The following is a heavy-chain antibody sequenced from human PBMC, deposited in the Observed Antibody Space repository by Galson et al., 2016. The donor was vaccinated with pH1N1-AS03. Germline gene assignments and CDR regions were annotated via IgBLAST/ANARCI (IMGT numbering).Heavy chain of an antibody. CDR2: ISAYSGNT. CDR1: GYTFTNFG. J-gene: IGHJ3*02. CDR3: ARHGTTGWSREEDALDI. V-gene: IGHV1-18*01. D-gene: IGHD6-19*01. Sequence: SVKVSCKASGYTFTNFGINWVRQAPGQGLEWLGWISAYSGNTDYAQSLQGRVSMTTDPSTSTACMELTSLTSDDTSIYYCARHGTTGWSREEDALDIWGQGTVVTVSS.